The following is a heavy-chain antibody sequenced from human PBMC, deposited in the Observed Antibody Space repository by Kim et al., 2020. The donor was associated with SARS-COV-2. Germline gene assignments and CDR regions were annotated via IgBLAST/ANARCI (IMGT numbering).Heavy chain of an antibody. CDR3: ERDPWSRLRGLTASYYGVDG. D-gene: IGHD3-10*01. V-gene: IGHV3-30-3*01. J-gene: IGHJ6*02. CDR2: ISYDGSNN. CDR1: GFTLSSFA. Sequence: GGSLRLSCAASGFTLSSFAMHWVRQAPGKGLEWVSVISYDGSNNHYADSVKGRFTISRDNSKNTLYLQMNSLRAEDTAVYHCERDPWSRLRGLTASYYGVDGWGERTAVAVAS.